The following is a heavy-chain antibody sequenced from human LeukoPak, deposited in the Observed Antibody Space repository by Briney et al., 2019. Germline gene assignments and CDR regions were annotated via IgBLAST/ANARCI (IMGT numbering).Heavy chain of an antibody. D-gene: IGHD4-17*01. V-gene: IGHV4-31*03. CDR3: ARFSNDHGVKFDY. Sequence: SETLSLTCTVSGGSISSGGYYWSWVRQHPEKGLEWIGYIYYSGTAYYNPSLKSRVTMPVDTSKNQFSLKLDSVTAADTAVYYCARFSNDHGVKFDYWGQGTLVTVSP. CDR2: IYYSGTA. J-gene: IGHJ4*02. CDR1: GGSISSGGYY.